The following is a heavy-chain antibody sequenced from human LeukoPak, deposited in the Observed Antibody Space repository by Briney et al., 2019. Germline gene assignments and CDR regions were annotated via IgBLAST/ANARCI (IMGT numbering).Heavy chain of an antibody. CDR3: ARAHYDFWSGYYSYGMDV. D-gene: IGHD3-3*01. CDR1: GGSIRSGTYY. V-gene: IGHV4-61*01. J-gene: IGHJ6*02. CDR2: IYYSGST. Sequence: PSETLSLTCTVSGGSIRSGTYYWSWIRQPPGKGLEWIGYIYYSGSTNYNPSLKSRVTISVDTSKNQFSLKLSSVTAADTAVYYCARAHYDFWSGYYSYGMDVWGQGTTVTVSS.